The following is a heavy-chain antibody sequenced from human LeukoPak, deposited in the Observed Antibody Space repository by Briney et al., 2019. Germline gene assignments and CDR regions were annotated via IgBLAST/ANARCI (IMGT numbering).Heavy chain of an antibody. V-gene: IGHV3-23*01. D-gene: IGHD3-10*01. Sequence: HSGGTLRLSCAASGFTFSSYGMSWVRQAPGKGLEWVSAISGSGGSTYYADSVKGRFTISRDNAKNSLYLQMNSLRAEDTAVYYCARAKPKNMVRGLIMRRESRYYFDYWGQGTLVTVSS. CDR3: ARAKPKNMVRGLIMRRESRYYFDY. CDR1: GFTFSSYG. CDR2: ISGSGGST. J-gene: IGHJ4*02.